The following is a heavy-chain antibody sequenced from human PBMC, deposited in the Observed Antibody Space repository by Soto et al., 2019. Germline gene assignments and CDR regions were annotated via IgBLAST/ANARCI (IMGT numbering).Heavy chain of an antibody. J-gene: IGHJ5*01. CDR1: GFTFSTYG. Sequence: QVQLAESGGGVVQPGRSLRLSCAASGFTFSTYGMHWVRQAPGKGLEWVAVISNGGTDQYYGDSVKGRFTVSRDNSKNTMSLQMNSLGPEDTAVYYCVKRFSASWSIESWGQGTLVIVSS. D-gene: IGHD6-13*01. CDR2: ISNGGTDQ. CDR3: VKRFSASWSIES. V-gene: IGHV3-30*18.